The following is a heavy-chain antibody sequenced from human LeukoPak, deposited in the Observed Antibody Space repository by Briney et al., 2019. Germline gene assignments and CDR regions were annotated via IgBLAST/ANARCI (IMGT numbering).Heavy chain of an antibody. CDR1: GGSFSGYY. J-gene: IGHJ6*03. CDR3: ARVTHSRYDYVWGSYRYTEWGRIGAMDV. D-gene: IGHD3-16*02. Sequence: PSETLSLTCAVYGGSFSGYYWSWIRQPPGKGLEWIGEINHSGSTNYNPSLKSRVTISVDTSKNQFSLKLSSVTAADTAVYYCARVTHSRYDYVWGSYRYTEWGRIGAMDVWGKGTTVTVSS. CDR2: INHSGST. V-gene: IGHV4-34*01.